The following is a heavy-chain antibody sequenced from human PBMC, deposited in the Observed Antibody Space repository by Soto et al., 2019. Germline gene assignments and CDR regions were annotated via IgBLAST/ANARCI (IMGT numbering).Heavy chain of an antibody. CDR2: IWYDGSNK. Sequence: GESLKISCAASGFTFSSYGMHWVRQAPGKGLEWVAVIWYDGSNKYYADSVKGRFTISRDNSKNTLYLQMNSLRAVDTAVYYCARDRRIAVAGDAFDIWGQGTMVTVSS. CDR3: ARDRRIAVAGDAFDI. J-gene: IGHJ3*02. CDR1: GFTFSSYG. D-gene: IGHD6-19*01. V-gene: IGHV3-33*01.